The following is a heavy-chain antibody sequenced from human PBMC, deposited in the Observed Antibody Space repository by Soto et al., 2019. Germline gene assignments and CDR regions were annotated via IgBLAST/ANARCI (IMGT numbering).Heavy chain of an antibody. V-gene: IGHV3-23*01. Sequence: GGSLRLSCAASGFTFSSYAMSWVRQAPGKGLEWVSAISGSGGSTYYADSVKGRFTISRDNSKNTLYLQMNSLRAEDTAVYYCAKDPYYDFWSGYYYYYGMDVWGQGTRVTVSS. D-gene: IGHD3-3*01. CDR2: ISGSGGST. J-gene: IGHJ6*02. CDR1: GFTFSSYA. CDR3: AKDPYYDFWSGYYYYYGMDV.